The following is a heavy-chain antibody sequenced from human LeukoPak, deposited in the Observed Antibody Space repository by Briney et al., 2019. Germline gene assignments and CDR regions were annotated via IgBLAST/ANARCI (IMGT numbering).Heavy chain of an antibody. CDR2: IYYSGST. V-gene: IGHV4-59*01. D-gene: IGHD3-3*01. CDR1: GGSISSYY. Sequence: PSETLSLTCTVSGGSISSYYWSWIRQPPGKGLEWIGYIYYSGSTNYNPSLKSRVTISVDTSKNQFSLKLSSVTAADTAVYYCARGYYDFWSGYYTPQYFDYWGQGTLVTVSS. J-gene: IGHJ4*02. CDR3: ARGYYDFWSGYYTPQYFDY.